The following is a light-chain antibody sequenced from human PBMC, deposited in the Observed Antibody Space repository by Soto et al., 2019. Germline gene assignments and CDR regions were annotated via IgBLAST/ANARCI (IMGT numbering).Light chain of an antibody. J-gene: IGLJ2*01. CDR1: ALPKKY. V-gene: IGLV3-16*01. CDR2: KES. CDR3: LSADSSGVV. Sequence: SYELTQPPSMSVSLGQMARITCSGEALPKKYPYWYQQKPGQFPVLVIYKESERPSGIPERFSGSSSGTLVTLTISGVQAEDEADYCCLSADSSGVVFGGGTKLTVL.